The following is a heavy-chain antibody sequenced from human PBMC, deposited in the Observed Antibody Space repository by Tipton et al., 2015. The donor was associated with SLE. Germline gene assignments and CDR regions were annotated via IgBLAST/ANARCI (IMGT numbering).Heavy chain of an antibody. CDR1: GFTFGNFA. Sequence: QVQLVQSGGGVVEPGTSLRLSCAASGFTFGNFAMHWVRQAPGKGLEWVAVISYDGTEKYYADSVKGRFTIPRDYSRNTLYLQMNSLRSEDTAVFYCARGDSSSLVGYFRHWGQGTLVTVSA. CDR2: ISYDGTEK. J-gene: IGHJ1*01. V-gene: IGHV3-30*04. D-gene: IGHD6-13*01. CDR3: ARGDSSSLVGYFRH.